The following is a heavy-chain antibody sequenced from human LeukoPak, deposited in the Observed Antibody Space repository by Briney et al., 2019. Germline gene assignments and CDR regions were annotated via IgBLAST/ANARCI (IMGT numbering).Heavy chain of an antibody. Sequence: GGSLILSCVASGFIVSNNYLNWVRQAPGKGLEWHSFIYVDNNVYYADTVKGRFTISRDTSRNTVYLQMNSLTAEDTAIYYCARGIRSNDGGTYYPYHFDYWGQGTLVTVSS. D-gene: IGHD3-22*01. CDR2: IYVDNNV. CDR3: ARGIRSNDGGTYYPYHFDY. V-gene: IGHV3-53*01. CDR1: GFIVSNNY. J-gene: IGHJ4*02.